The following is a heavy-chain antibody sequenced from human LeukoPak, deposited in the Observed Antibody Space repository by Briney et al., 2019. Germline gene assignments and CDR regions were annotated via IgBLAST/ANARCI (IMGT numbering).Heavy chain of an antibody. CDR2: IGTDGDT. CDR3: ARSDYVNAFDI. V-gene: IGHV3-13*01. J-gene: IGHJ3*02. Sequence: GGSLRLSCAASGFTFSSYDMHWVRQATGKGLEWVSAIGTDGDTYYPGSVKGRFTISRENAKNSLYLQVNSLRAGDTAVYYCARSDYVNAFDIWGQGTMVTVSS. CDR1: GFTFSSYD. D-gene: IGHD4-17*01.